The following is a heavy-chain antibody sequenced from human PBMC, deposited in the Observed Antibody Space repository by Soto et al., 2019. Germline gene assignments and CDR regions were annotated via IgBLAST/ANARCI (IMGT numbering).Heavy chain of an antibody. CDR1: GFSLRTSGVG. J-gene: IGHJ4*02. Sequence: QITLKESGPTLVKPTQTLTLTCTFSGFSLRTSGVGEDWIRQPPGKALEWLALIYWDDGKRYSPSLKSRLTITKDTSKNQVVLRMTNMDPVDTATYYCAHLTTGGFYFDYWGQGTLLTVSS. CDR2: IYWDDGK. CDR3: AHLTTGGFYFDY. D-gene: IGHD4-17*01. V-gene: IGHV2-5*02.